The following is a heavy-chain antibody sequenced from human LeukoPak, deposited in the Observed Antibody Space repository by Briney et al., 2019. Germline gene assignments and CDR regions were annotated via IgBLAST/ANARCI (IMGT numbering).Heavy chain of an antibody. CDR2: IKQDGDAK. V-gene: IGHV3-7*01. J-gene: IGHJ4*02. CDR3: ARVWGYSYAHDN. D-gene: IGHD5-18*01. Sequence: PGGSLRLSCAASGFTFSSYSMNWVRQAPGKGLEWVANIKQDGDAKFYVDSVRGRFTISRDNAKNSLYLQMNSMRVEDTAVYYCARVWGYSYAHDNWGQGTLVTVSS. CDR1: GFTFSSYS.